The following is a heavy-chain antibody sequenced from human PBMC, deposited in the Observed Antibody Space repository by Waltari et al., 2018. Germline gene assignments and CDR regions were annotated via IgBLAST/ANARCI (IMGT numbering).Heavy chain of an antibody. CDR3: ASCSSTSCRD. D-gene: IGHD2-2*01. CDR2: IHSDGGST. V-gene: IGHV3-74*01. J-gene: IGHJ4*02. Sequence: VRQVPGKGLVWVSRIHSDGGSTNYADSVKGRFTISRDNAKNTLYLQMNSLRAEDTAVYYCASCSSTSCRDWGQGTLVTVSS.